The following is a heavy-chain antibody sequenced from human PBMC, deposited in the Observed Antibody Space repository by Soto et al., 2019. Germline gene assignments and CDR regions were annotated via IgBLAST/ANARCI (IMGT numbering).Heavy chain of an antibody. V-gene: IGHV3-30-3*01. CDR2: ISYDGSNK. D-gene: IGHD1-26*01. Sequence: AWSLRLSCAASGFTFSSYPMHWVRQAPGKGLEWVAVISYDGSNKYYADSVKGRFTISRDNSKNTLYLQMNSLRAEDTAVYYCARDLGANFEPVHWGQGTLVTVSS. CDR3: ARDLGANFEPVH. CDR1: GFTFSSYP. J-gene: IGHJ4*02.